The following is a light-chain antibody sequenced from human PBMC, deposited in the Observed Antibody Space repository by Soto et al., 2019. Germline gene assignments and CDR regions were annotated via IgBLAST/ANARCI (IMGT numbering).Light chain of an antibody. V-gene: IGLV2-14*01. J-gene: IGLJ1*01. Sequence: SVLTLPVSLSGSPGQSNTLSCTGNIYDIVRYDYGCCYQQHQGKAPRVLIHGVHNRSPGISGRLSASKSSLTASLTMSGLQAEDEAGYFCTAFSANRVYLFGPGTKVTVL. CDR1: IYDIVRYDY. CDR3: TAFSANRVYL. CDR2: GVH.